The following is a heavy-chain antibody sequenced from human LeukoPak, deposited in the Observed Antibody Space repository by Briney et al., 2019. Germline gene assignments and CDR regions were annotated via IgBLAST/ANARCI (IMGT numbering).Heavy chain of an antibody. CDR3: ARDLCSGGSCYSVRMDV. D-gene: IGHD2-15*01. CDR2: ISSSSSYI. J-gene: IGHJ6*02. Sequence: GGSLRLSCAASGFTFSSYSMNWARQAPGKGLEWVSSISSSSSYIYYADSVKGRFTISRDNAKNSLYLQMNSLRAEDTAVYYCARDLCSGGSCYSVRMDVWGQGTTVTVSS. V-gene: IGHV3-21*01. CDR1: GFTFSSYS.